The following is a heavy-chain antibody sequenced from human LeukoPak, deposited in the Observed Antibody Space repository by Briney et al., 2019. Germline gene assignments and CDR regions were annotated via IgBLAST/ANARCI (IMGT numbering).Heavy chain of an antibody. CDR3: AKVATWTHFDY. CDR2: IWYDGSNK. CDR1: GFTFSSYG. Sequence: QPGRSLRLSCAASGFTFSSYGMHWVRQAPGKGLEWVAVIWYDGSNKYYADSVKGRFTISRDNSKNTLYLQMNSLRAEDTAVYYCAKVATWTHFDYWGQGILVTVSS. D-gene: IGHD3/OR15-3a*01. V-gene: IGHV3-33*06. J-gene: IGHJ4*02.